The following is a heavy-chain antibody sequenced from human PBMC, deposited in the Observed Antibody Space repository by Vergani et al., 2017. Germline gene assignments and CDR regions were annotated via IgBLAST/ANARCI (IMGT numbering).Heavy chain of an antibody. D-gene: IGHD6-19*01. J-gene: IGHJ4*02. CDR1: GFIFSSYS. CDR3: AKGRQWLID. V-gene: IGHV3-30*02. Sequence: QVQLAESGGGVVQPGGSLRLSCATSGFIFSSYSMHWVRQAPGKGLEWVAFIHYDGRNKFYADSVKGRFTISRDNSKDTLYMQMNSLRAEDTAVYYCAKGRQWLIDWGQGTLVTVSS. CDR2: IHYDGRNK.